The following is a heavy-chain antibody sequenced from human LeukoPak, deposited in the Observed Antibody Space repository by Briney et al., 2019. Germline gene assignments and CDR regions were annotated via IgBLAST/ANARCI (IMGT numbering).Heavy chain of an antibody. CDR2: IWYDGSNK. J-gene: IGHJ4*01. Sequence: GGALRLSCAVSGFTFSNHGMHWVRQAPGKGLEWVAVIWYDGSNKYYADSVKGRFTISRDNSKNTLYLQMNSLRAEDTAVYYCARDRGVSYFDYWGHGTQVTVSS. D-gene: IGHD3-10*01. V-gene: IGHV3-33*01. CDR3: ARDRGVSYFDY. CDR1: GFTFSNHG.